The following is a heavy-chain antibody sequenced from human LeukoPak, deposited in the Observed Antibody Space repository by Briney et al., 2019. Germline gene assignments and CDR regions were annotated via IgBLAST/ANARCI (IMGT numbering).Heavy chain of an antibody. CDR1: SGSISTSSYY. J-gene: IGHJ6*02. V-gene: IGHV4-61*01. CDR2: ISYSGST. D-gene: IGHD3-22*01. Sequence: SETLSLTCTVSSGSISTSSYYWSWIRQPPGKGLEWIGYISYSGSTNYNPSLKSRVTISVDTSKNQFSVKLSSVTAADTAVYYCAGRISMIVVVMLSGGMDVWGQGTTVTVSS. CDR3: AGRISMIVVVMLSGGMDV.